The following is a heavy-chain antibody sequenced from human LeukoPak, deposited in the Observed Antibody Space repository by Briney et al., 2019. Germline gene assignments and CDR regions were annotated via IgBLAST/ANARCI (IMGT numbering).Heavy chain of an antibody. CDR3: ARGARISEVAPQYNWFDP. Sequence: GASVKVSCKASGYTFTSYAMHWVRQAPGQRLEWMGWVNAGNGNTKYSQKFQGRVTITRDTSASTAYMELSRLRSEDTAVYYCARGARISEVAPQYNWFDPWGQGTLVTVSS. CDR1: GYTFTSYA. J-gene: IGHJ5*02. D-gene: IGHD2-15*01. CDR2: VNAGNGNT. V-gene: IGHV1-3*01.